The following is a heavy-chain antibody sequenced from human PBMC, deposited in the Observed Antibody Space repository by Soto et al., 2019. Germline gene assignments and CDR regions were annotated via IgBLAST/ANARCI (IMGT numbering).Heavy chain of an antibody. D-gene: IGHD3-3*01. Sequence: QVQLVESGGGVVQPGRSLRLSCAASGFTFSSYGMHWVRQAPGKGLEWVAVIWYDGSNKYYADSVKGRFTISRDNSKNTLYLQMSSLSAEDTAVYYCARDPVVASGVVTPYYYMDVWGKGTTVTVSS. CDR2: IWYDGSNK. V-gene: IGHV3-33*01. CDR3: ARDPVVASGVVTPYYYMDV. J-gene: IGHJ6*03. CDR1: GFTFSSYG.